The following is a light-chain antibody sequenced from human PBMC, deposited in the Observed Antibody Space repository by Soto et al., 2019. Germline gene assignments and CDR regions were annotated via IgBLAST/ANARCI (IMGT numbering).Light chain of an antibody. Sequence: QSVLTQPASVSGSPGQSITICCTGTSXDVGSYNLVSWYQQHPGKVPQLMIYEGTKRPSGVSNRFSGSKSGNTASLTISGLQAEDEADYYCCSYARGSTYVFGTGTKVTVL. CDR3: CSYARGSTYV. CDR1: SXDVGSYNL. V-gene: IGLV2-23*01. CDR2: EGT. J-gene: IGLJ1*01.